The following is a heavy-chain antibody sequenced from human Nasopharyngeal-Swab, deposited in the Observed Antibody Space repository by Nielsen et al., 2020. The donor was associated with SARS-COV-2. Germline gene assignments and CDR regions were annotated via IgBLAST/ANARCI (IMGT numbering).Heavy chain of an antibody. CDR3: ARDGVAVPGGYNWFDP. D-gene: IGHD3-16*01. V-gene: IGHV3-48*03. CDR2: ITRSDITM. CDR1: GFTFSTYQ. Sequence: GESLKISCTASGFTFSTYQMSWVRQAPGKGLEWISHITRSDITMHADSVKGRFTISRDNAKNTLYLQMTSLRDEDTAIYYCARDGVAVPGGYNWFDPWGRGTLVTVSS. J-gene: IGHJ5*02.